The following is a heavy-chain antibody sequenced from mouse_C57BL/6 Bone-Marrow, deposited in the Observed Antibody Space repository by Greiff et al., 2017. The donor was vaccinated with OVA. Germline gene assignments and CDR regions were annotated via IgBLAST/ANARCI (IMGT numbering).Heavy chain of an antibody. D-gene: IGHD4-1*01. Sequence: EVQGVESGGGLVKPGGSLKLSCAASGFTFSSYAMSWVRQTPEKRLEWVATISDGGSYTYYPDNVKGRFTISRDNAKNNLYLQMSHLKSEDTAMYYCAREANWAFDYWGQGTTLTVSS. V-gene: IGHV5-4*01. J-gene: IGHJ2*01. CDR3: AREANWAFDY. CDR2: ISDGGSYT. CDR1: GFTFSSYA.